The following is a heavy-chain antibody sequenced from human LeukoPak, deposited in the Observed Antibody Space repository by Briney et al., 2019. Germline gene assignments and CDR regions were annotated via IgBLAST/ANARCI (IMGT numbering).Heavy chain of an antibody. CDR2: ISGSGDNT. V-gene: IGHV3-23*01. CDR3: ARDPYDFWIGYFL. D-gene: IGHD3-3*01. CDR1: GFTFSSFA. Sequence: GGSLRLSCAASGFTFSSFAMSWVRQDPGTGLEWVSAISGSGDNTYYADSVKGRFTISRDNSENTLYLQMNSLRAEDTAVYYCARDPYDFWIGYFLWGQGTLVTVSS. J-gene: IGHJ4*02.